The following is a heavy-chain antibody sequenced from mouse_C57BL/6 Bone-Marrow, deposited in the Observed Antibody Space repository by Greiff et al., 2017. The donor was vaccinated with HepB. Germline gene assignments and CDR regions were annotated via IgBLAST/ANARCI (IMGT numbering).Heavy chain of an antibody. CDR1: GYTFTSYW. J-gene: IGHJ1*03. CDR3: TRVYGNYGWYFDV. V-gene: IGHV1-5*01. CDR2: IYPGHSDT. D-gene: IGHD2-1*01. Sequence: VQLQQSGTVLARPGASVKMSCKTSGYTFTSYWMHWVKQRPGQGLEWIGAIYPGHSDTSYNQKFKGKAKLTAVTSASTAYMELSSLTNEDSAVYYCTRVYGNYGWYFDVWGTGTTVTVSS.